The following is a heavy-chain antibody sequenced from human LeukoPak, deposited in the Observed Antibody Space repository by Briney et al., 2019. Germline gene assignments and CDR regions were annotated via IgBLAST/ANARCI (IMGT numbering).Heavy chain of an antibody. V-gene: IGHV3-9*03. CDR3: AKDIGSSGYYNHFDY. CDR2: ISWNSGRI. Sequence: GGSLRLSCAASGFTFDDYAMHWVRQAPRKGLEWVSGISWNSGRIDYADAVKGRFTISRDNAKNSLYLQMNSLRAEDMALYYCAKDIGSSGYYNHFDYWGQGTLVTVS. J-gene: IGHJ4*02. CDR1: GFTFDDYA. D-gene: IGHD3-22*01.